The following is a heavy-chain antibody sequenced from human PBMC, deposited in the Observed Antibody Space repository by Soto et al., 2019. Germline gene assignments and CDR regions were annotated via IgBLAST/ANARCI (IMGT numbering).Heavy chain of an antibody. CDR3: ARGLVYSSSNWFDP. J-gene: IGHJ5*02. Sequence: QVQLVESGGGVVQPGRSLRLSCAASGFTFSSYGMHWVRQAPGKGLKWVAVIWYDGSNKYYADSVKGRFTISRDNSKNTLYLQMNSLRAEDTAVYYCARGLVYSSSNWFDPWGQGTLVTVSS. CDR2: IWYDGSNK. D-gene: IGHD6-6*01. CDR1: GFTFSSYG. V-gene: IGHV3-33*01.